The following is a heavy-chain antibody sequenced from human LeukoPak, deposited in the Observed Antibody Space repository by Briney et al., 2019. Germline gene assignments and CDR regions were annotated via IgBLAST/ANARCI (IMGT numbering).Heavy chain of an antibody. CDR1: GGSINSTNYY. CDR2: IYYSGST. CDR3: ARESRYFDWLSNYFDY. J-gene: IGHJ4*02. Sequence: PSETLSPTCTVSGGSINSTNYYWGWIRQPPVKGLEWIGSIYYSGSTYYNSSLKSRFTISVDTSNNQFSLNLSSVTAADTAVYYCARESRYFDWLSNYFDYWGQGTLVTVSS. V-gene: IGHV4-39*07. D-gene: IGHD3-9*01.